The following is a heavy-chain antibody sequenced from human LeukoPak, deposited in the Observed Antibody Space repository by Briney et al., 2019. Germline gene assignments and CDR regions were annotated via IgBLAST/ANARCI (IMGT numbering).Heavy chain of an antibody. V-gene: IGHV3-15*07. CDR2: IKSKTDGGTT. CDR3: TTDPDSSGYPPDYFDS. Sequence: GGSLRLSCAASGFTFSNAWMNWVRQAPGKGLEWVGRIKSKTDGGTTDYAAPVKGRFTISRDDSKNTLYLQMNSLKTEDTAVYSCTTDPDSSGYPPDYFDSWGQGTLVTVPS. D-gene: IGHD3-22*01. J-gene: IGHJ4*02. CDR1: GFTFSNAW.